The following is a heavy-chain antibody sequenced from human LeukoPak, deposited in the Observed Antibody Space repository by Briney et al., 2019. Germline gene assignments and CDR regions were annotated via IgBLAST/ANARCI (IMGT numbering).Heavy chain of an antibody. CDR3: TTSSFWSDPKPHY. CDR2: ISGSGGST. CDR1: GFTFSSYA. D-gene: IGHD3-3*01. V-gene: IGHV3-23*01. Sequence: GGSLRLSCAASGFTFSSYAMSWVRQAPGKGLEWVSPISGSGGSTYYADSVKGRFTISRDNSKNTLYLQMNSLRAEDTAVYYCTTSSFWSDPKPHYWGQGTLVTVSS. J-gene: IGHJ4*02.